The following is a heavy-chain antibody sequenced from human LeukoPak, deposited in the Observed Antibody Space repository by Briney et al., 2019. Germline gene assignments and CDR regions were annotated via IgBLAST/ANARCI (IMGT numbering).Heavy chain of an antibody. CDR3: ARGFGYCTNGLFHTRFDY. D-gene: IGHD2-8*01. Sequence: GGSLRLSCAASGFIFSNYGMNWVRQTPGKGLEWVASIKEDGSERQYVDSVKGRFSISRDNTKGSLFLQLNSLRAEDTAVYYCARGFGYCTNGLFHTRFDYWGQGTLVAVSS. V-gene: IGHV3-7*03. CDR1: GFIFSNYG. CDR2: IKEDGSER. J-gene: IGHJ4*02.